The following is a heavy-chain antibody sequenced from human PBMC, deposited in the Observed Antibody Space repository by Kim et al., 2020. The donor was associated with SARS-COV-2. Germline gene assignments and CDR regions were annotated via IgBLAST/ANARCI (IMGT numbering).Heavy chain of an antibody. J-gene: IGHJ5*02. CDR2: IYYSGST. CDR3: ARGSRYYDSSGYLS. V-gene: IGHV4-59*13. CDR1: GGSISSYY. D-gene: IGHD3-22*01. Sequence: SETLSLTCTVSGGSISSYYWSWIRQPPGKGLEWIGYIYYSGSTNYNPSLKSRVTISVDTSKNQFSLKLSSVTAADTAVYYCARGSRYYDSSGYLSWGQGTLETVTS.